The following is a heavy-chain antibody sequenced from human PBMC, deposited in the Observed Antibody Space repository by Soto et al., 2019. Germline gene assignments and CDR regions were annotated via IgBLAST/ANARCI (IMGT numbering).Heavy chain of an antibody. CDR2: IYPGDAQT. CDR1: GYDFHGYW. J-gene: IGHJ5*02. Sequence: PGESLKISCKGSGYDFHGYWIVWVRQMPGRGPEWIGMIYPGDAQTRYSPSFEGQVTMSADKSMSSASLQWISLKASDTAIYYCARYNSPSLVENRFDPWGQGTLVTVSS. CDR3: ARYNSPSLVENRFDP. D-gene: IGHD1-20*01. V-gene: IGHV5-51*01.